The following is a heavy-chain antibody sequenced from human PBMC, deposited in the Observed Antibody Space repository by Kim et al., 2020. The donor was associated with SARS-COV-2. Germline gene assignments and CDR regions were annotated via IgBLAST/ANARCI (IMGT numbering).Heavy chain of an antibody. CDR1: GGSFSGYY. J-gene: IGHJ4*02. CDR3: ARGLLRVGYCSGGSCYMPPGY. CDR2: INHSGST. D-gene: IGHD2-15*01. V-gene: IGHV4-34*01. Sequence: SETLSLTCAVYGGSFSGYYWSWIRQPPGKGLEWIGEINHSGSTNYNPSLKSRVTISVDTSKNKFSLKLSSVTAADTAVYYCARGLLRVGYCSGGSCYMPPGYWGQGTLVTVSS.